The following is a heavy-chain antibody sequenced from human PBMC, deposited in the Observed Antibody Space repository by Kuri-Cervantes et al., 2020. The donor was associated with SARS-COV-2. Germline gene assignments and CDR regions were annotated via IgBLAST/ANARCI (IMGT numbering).Heavy chain of an antibody. J-gene: IGHJ5*02. CDR1: GGSISSGDYY. D-gene: IGHD4-23*01. CDR2: IYYSGST. V-gene: IGHV4-30-4*02. Sequence: SETLSLTCTVSGGSISSGDYYWSWIRQPPGKGLEWIGYIYYSGSTYYNPSLKSRVTISVDTSKSQFSLKLSSVTAADTAVYYCARVFRTGGWFDPWGQGTLVTVSS. CDR3: ARVFRTGGWFDP.